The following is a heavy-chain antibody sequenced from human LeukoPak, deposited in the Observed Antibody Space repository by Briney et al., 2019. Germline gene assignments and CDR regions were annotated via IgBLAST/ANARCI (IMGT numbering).Heavy chain of an antibody. CDR1: GYTFTGYY. D-gene: IGHD3-22*01. CDR3: ARAHSGYYYFDY. CDR2: INPNSGGT. J-gene: IGHJ4*02. Sequence: GASVKVSCRASGYTFTGYYLRWVRQAPGQGLEWMGWINPNSGGTNYAQKFQGRVTMTRDTSISAAYMELSRLRSDDTAVYYCARAHSGYYYFDYWGQGTLVTVSS. V-gene: IGHV1-2*02.